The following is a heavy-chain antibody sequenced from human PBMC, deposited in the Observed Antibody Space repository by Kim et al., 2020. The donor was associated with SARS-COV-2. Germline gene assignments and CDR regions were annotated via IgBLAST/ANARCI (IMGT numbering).Heavy chain of an antibody. CDR2: IHLGDSDT. CDR1: GYSFTNYW. V-gene: IGHV5-51*01. J-gene: IGHJ5*02. CDR3: ARASYCSGGSCYGNFDWFDP. Sequence: GESLKISCKGSGYSFTNYWIGWVRQMPGKGLEWMGIIHLGDSDTRYSPSFQGQVTISADKSISTAYLQWSSLKASDTAMYYCARASYCSGGSCYGNFDWFDPWGQGTLVTVSS. D-gene: IGHD2-15*01.